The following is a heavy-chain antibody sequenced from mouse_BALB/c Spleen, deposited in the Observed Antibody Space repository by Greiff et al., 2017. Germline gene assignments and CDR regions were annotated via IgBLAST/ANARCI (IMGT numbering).Heavy chain of an antibody. Sequence: QVQLQQSGAELARPGASVKLSCKASGYTFTSYWMQWVKQRPGQGLEWIGAIYPGDGDTRYTQKFKGKATLTADKSSSTAYMQLSSLASEDSAVYYCARFYYDYDDGPGWFAYWGQGTLVTVSA. CDR1: GYTFTSYW. CDR2: IYPGDGDT. J-gene: IGHJ3*01. D-gene: IGHD2-4*01. CDR3: ARFYYDYDDGPGWFAY. V-gene: IGHV1-87*01.